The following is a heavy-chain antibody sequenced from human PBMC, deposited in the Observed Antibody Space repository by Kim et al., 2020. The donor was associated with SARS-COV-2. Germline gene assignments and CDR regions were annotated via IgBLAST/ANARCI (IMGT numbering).Heavy chain of an antibody. CDR1: EFTFSTYA. J-gene: IGHJ6*02. Sequence: VGSLRLSCAASEFTFSTYAMNWVRQAPGKGLEWVSGISAGGSITSYAESVKGRFTISRDNSKNMLYLQMNSLRAEETAIYYCAKDRGGNYRYGMDVWGQGTTVTVSS. CDR2: ISAGGSIT. CDR3: AKDRGGNYRYGMDV. D-gene: IGHD1-26*01. V-gene: IGHV3-23*01.